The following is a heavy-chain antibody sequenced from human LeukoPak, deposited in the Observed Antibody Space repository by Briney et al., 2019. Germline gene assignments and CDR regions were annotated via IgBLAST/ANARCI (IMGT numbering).Heavy chain of an antibody. CDR1: GGTFSSYA. CDR3: AGSAGYSSGWAQRFDY. Sequence: SVKVSCKASGGTFSSYAISWVRQAPGQGLERMGGIIPIFGTANYAQKFQGRVTITTDESTSTAYMELSSLRSEDTAVYYCAGSAGYSSGWAQRFDYWGQGTLVTVSS. J-gene: IGHJ4*02. D-gene: IGHD6-19*01. CDR2: IIPIFGTA. V-gene: IGHV1-69*05.